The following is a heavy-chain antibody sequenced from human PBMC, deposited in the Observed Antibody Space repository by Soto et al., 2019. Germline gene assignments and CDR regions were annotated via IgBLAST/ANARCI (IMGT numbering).Heavy chain of an antibody. CDR2: IYYIWRT. V-gene: IGHV4-59*08. J-gene: IGHJ6*02. D-gene: IGHD3-10*01. CDR1: GGSIRSYY. Sequence: QVHLQESGPGLVKPSETLSLTCTVSGGSIRSYYWSWIRQPPGKGLEWIGYIYYIWRTNYNPSLKSRGTISVDTSKNQFSLKQSSVTAADTAVDYCARPGKGDYDGMDVWGQGTTVTVSS. CDR3: ARPGKGDYDGMDV.